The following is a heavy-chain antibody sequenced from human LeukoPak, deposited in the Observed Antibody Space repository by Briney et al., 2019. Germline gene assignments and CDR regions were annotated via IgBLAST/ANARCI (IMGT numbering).Heavy chain of an antibody. CDR1: GFTFSSYW. J-gene: IGHJ1*01. V-gene: IGHV3-7*01. D-gene: IGHD2-2*02. CDR2: IKQDGSEK. CDR3: AREVYCSSTSCYTGYFQH. Sequence: GGSLRLSCAASGFTFSSYWMSWVRQAPGKGLEWVANIKQDGSEKYYVDSVKGRFTISRDNAKNSLYLQMNSLRAQDTAVYYCAREVYCSSTSCYTGYFQHWGQGTLVTVSS.